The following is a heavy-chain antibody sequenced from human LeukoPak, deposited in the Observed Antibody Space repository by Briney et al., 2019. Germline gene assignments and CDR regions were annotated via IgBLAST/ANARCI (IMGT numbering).Heavy chain of an antibody. Sequence: SETLSLTCTVSGGSISSGSYYWSWIRQPAGKGLEWIGRIYTSGSTYYNPSLKSRVTISVDTSKNQFSLKLSSVTAADTAVYYCARAGGSGYYYYGYWGQGTLVTVSS. CDR3: ARAGGSGYYYYGY. J-gene: IGHJ4*02. D-gene: IGHD3-22*01. CDR1: GGSISSGSYY. V-gene: IGHV4-61*02. CDR2: IYTSGST.